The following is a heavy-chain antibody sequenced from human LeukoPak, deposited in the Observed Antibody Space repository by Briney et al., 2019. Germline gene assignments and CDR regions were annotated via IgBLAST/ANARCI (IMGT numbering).Heavy chain of an antibody. D-gene: IGHD4-17*01. V-gene: IGHV1-18*01. CDR3: ARGDYDFDY. Sequence: ASVKVSCKASGYTFTSYGITWVRQAPGQGLEWMGWISAYNGNTNYAQKLQGGVTVTTDTPTNTAYMELRSLRSDDTAVYYCARGDYDFDYWGQGTLVTVSS. CDR1: GYTFTSYG. CDR2: ISAYNGNT. J-gene: IGHJ4*02.